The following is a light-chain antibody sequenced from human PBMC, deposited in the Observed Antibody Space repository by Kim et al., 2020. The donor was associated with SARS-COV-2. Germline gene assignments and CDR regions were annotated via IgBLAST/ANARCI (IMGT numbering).Light chain of an antibody. CDR3: QQYSNWPRT. Sequence: VAPGERATITCRASQSVSSTLAWYQQKPGKAPRLLIYDASNRAAGIPARFSGSGSGTEFTLTISSLQSEDFAVYYCQQYSNWPRTFGQGTKVDIK. V-gene: IGKV3-15*01. CDR2: DAS. CDR1: QSVSST. J-gene: IGKJ1*01.